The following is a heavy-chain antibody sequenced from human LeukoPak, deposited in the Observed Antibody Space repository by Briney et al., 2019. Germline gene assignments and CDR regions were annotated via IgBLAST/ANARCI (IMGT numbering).Heavy chain of an antibody. D-gene: IGHD3-22*01. J-gene: IGHJ4*02. Sequence: SETLSLTCAVYGESFSGYFWSWIRQPPGRGLEWIGEINHSGSTNYNPSLKSRVTISVDTSKNQFSLKLSSVTAADTAVYYCARDGTPYCDDNRGYYLFDYWGQGTLVTVSS. CDR2: INHSGST. V-gene: IGHV4-34*01. CDR3: ARDGTPYCDDNRGYYLFDY. CDR1: GESFSGYF.